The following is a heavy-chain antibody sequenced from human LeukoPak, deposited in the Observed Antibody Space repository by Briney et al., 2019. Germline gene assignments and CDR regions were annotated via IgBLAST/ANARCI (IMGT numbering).Heavy chain of an antibody. CDR2: IYYSGST. CDR1: GGSISSYY. V-gene: IGHV4-59*01. D-gene: IGHD3-22*01. J-gene: IGHJ5*02. Sequence: SETLSLTCTVCGGSISSYYWSWIRQPPGKGLELIGYIYYSGSTNYNPSLKSRVTISVDTSKNQFSLKLSSVTAADTAVYYCARFSSGYWDNWLDPWGQGTLVTVSS. CDR3: ARFSSGYWDNWLDP.